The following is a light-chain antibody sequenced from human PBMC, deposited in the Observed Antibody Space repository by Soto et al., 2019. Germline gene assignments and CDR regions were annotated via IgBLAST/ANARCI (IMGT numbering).Light chain of an antibody. Sequence: DTVLTQSPGTLSFSSGERATLSCRASQSISGTYLAGYQQKPGQAPRLLIYSASTRATGIPDRFSGSGSGTDFTLTISRLEPEDFAVYYCQHYGTSPSTFGRGTKVDIK. V-gene: IGKV3-20*01. J-gene: IGKJ1*01. CDR2: SAS. CDR1: QSISGTY. CDR3: QHYGTSPST.